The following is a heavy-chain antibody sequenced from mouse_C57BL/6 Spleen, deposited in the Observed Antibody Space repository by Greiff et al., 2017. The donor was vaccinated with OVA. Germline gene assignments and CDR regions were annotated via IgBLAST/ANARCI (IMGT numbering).Heavy chain of an antibody. Sequence: QVQLKQPGAELVKPGASVKLSCKASGYTFTSYWMQWVKQRPGQGLEWIGEIDPSDSYTNYNQKFKGKATLTVDTSSSTAYMQLSSLTSEDSAVYYCAYYDDYFDYWGQGTTLTVSS. CDR3: AYYDDYFDY. V-gene: IGHV1-50*01. J-gene: IGHJ2*01. CDR2: IDPSDSYT. CDR1: GYTFTSYW. D-gene: IGHD2-4*01.